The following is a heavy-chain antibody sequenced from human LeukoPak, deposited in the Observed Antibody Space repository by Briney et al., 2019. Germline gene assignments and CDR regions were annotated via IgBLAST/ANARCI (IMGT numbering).Heavy chain of an antibody. CDR1: GFSFSTYW. J-gene: IGHJ6*03. CDR2: INEDGGEK. CDR3: ARSLGLPLYYDMDV. Sequence: GGSLRLSCAVSGFSFSTYWMSWVRQAPGKGLEWVAYINEDGGEKYHVDSVEGRFTISRDNRRNSLYLQMNSRRAEDTAVYYWARSLGLPLYYDMDVWGKGTTVTVSS. D-gene: IGHD5-12*01. V-gene: IGHV3-7*01.